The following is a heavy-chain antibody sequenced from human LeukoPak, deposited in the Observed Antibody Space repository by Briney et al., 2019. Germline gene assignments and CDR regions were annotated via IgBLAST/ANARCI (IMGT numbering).Heavy chain of an antibody. CDR3: AGIPCSGTTCSQIDY. J-gene: IGHJ4*02. Sequence: GGSLRLSCVASGFTFSSYAMSWVRQPPGKGLEWVSSLGGTNGYTYYADSVKGRFSISRDNSKNTLYPQMNSLRAEDTAVYYCAGIPCSGTTCSQIDYWGQGTLVTVSS. V-gene: IGHV3-23*01. D-gene: IGHD2-2*01. CDR1: GFTFSSYA. CDR2: LGGTNGYT.